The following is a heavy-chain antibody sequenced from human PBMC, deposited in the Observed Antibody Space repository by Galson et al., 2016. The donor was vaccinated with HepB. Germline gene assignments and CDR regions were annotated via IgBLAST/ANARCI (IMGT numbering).Heavy chain of an antibody. Sequence: SLRLSCAASGFTVSSKYMSWVCQAPGKGLEWVSVIHTGGSTYYADSVKGRFTISRDNSKNTLYLQMNSLRAEDTAVYYCANGGGYSYATRVDYWGQGTLVTVSS. D-gene: IGHD5-18*01. CDR2: IHTGGST. CDR3: ANGGGYSYATRVDY. J-gene: IGHJ4*02. V-gene: IGHV3-53*01. CDR1: GFTVSSKY.